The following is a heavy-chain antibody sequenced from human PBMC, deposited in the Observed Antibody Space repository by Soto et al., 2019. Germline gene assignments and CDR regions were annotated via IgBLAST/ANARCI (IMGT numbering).Heavy chain of an antibody. CDR2: ISRGSDYT. J-gene: IGHJ4*02. D-gene: IGHD3-10*01. Sequence: QVQLVESGGGLVKPGGSLRLSCEVSGFTFSDNYMTWIRQAPGKGLEWVSYISRGSDYTHYADSVKGRFTISRDNAKNSLYLQMRSLRDEDTAVYYCARFQSNSGSRFYFDYWGQGTLVTVSS. V-gene: IGHV3-11*05. CDR1: GFTFSDNY. CDR3: ARFQSNSGSRFYFDY.